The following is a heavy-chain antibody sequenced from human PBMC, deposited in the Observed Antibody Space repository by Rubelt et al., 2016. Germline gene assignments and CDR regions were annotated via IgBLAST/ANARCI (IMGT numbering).Heavy chain of an antibody. CDR2: IYPGDSDT. D-gene: IGHD1-26*01. Sequence: EVQLVQSGAEVKKPGESLKISCKGSGYSFTSYWIGWVRQMPGKGLEWMGIIYPGDSDTRYSPCFQGQVAIAADKSSSTAYLRGGSLKASDSALDYCARHGQVQSGDAVDIWGQGTMVTVSS. J-gene: IGHJ3*02. CDR1: GYSFTSYW. CDR3: ARHGQVQSGDAVDI. V-gene: IGHV5-51*01.